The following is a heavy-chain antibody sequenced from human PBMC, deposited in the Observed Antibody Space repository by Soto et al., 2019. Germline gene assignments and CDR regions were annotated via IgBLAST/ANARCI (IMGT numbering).Heavy chain of an antibody. CDR3: ARGADWWFSSMAGYYYYGMDV. CDR1: GDSVSSNSAA. V-gene: IGHV6-1*01. J-gene: IGHJ6*02. Sequence: SQTLSLTCAISGDSVSSNSAAWNWIRQSPSRGLEWLGRTYYRSKWYNDYAVSVKSRITINPDTSKNQFSLQLNSVTPEDTAVYYCARGADWWFSSMAGYYYYGMDVWGQGTTVTVSS. D-gene: IGHD6-13*01. CDR2: TYYRSKWYN.